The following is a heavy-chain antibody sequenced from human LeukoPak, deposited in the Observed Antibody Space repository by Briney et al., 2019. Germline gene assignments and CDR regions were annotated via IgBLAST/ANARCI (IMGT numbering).Heavy chain of an antibody. CDR1: GFTFSNYS. V-gene: IGHV3-48*04. CDR3: ARVGYYYDSSGYS. CDR2: ISSSGSTI. D-gene: IGHD3-22*01. Sequence: GGSLRLSCAASGFTFSNYSMNWVRQAPGKGLEWVSYISSSGSTIYYADSVKGRFTISRDNAKNSLYLQMNSLRAEDTAVYYCARVGYYYDSSGYSWGQGTLVTVSS. J-gene: IGHJ5*02.